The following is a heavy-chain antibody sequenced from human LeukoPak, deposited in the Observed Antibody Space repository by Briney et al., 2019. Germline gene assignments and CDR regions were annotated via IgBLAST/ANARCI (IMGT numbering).Heavy chain of an antibody. J-gene: IGHJ3*02. V-gene: IGHV3-23*01. Sequence: GGSLRLSCAASGFTFSGYGMHWVRQAPGKGLEWVSAMSSSDDGRYYAASVRGRFTISRDTSRSTLYLQMNSLRAEDAAVYYCARGGSYLSAFDIWGQGTMVTVSS. CDR3: ARGGSYLSAFDI. CDR2: MSSSDDGR. CDR1: GFTFSGYG. D-gene: IGHD1-26*01.